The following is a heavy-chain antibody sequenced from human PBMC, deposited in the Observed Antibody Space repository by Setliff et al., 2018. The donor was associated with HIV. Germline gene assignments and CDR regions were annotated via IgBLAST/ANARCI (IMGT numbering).Heavy chain of an antibody. V-gene: IGHV3-23*01. CDR3: AKGMVGATWGTDAFDL. CDR1: GFTFSTHA. D-gene: IGHD1-26*01. CDR2: FSAGGGRT. J-gene: IGHJ3*01. Sequence: PGGSLRLSCAASGFTFSTHAMTWVRQAPGKGLEWVSVFSAGGGRTYYAGSVKGQFTISRDNSKNTVYLQMNSLTVEDTALYYCAKGMVGATWGTDAFDLWGQGTMVTVSS.